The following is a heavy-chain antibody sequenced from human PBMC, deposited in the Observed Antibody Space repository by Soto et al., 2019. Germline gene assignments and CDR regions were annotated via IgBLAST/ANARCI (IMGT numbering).Heavy chain of an antibody. Sequence: GASCKVACKASGGTLISFGISWVRQATGQGLEWMGGIIPFFGNTNYAQKLQGRVTMTTDTSTSTAYMELRSLRSDDTAVYYCARVPQQPDTAMVDYDYIWGSYRSHYFDYWGQGTLVTVSS. CDR1: GGTLISFG. V-gene: IGHV1-18*01. J-gene: IGHJ4*02. CDR3: ARVPQQPDTAMVDYDYIWGSYRSHYFDY. CDR2: IIPFFGNT. D-gene: IGHD3-16*02.